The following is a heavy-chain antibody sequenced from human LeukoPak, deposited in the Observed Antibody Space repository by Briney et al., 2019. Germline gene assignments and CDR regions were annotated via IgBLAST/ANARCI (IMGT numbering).Heavy chain of an antibody. D-gene: IGHD3-22*01. Sequence: GESLKISCKGSGYSFTSYWIGWVRQMPGKGLEWMGIIYPGDCDTRYSPSFQGQVTISADKSISTAYLQWSSLKASDTAMYYCARPGLAYYYDSSGYYPFDYWGQGTLVTVSS. J-gene: IGHJ4*02. CDR2: IYPGDCDT. CDR1: GYSFTSYW. CDR3: ARPGLAYYYDSSGYYPFDY. V-gene: IGHV5-51*01.